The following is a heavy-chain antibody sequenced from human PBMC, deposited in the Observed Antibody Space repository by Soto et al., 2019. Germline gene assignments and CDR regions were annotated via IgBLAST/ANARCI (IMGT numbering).Heavy chain of an antibody. CDR1: GGSIGSSSYY. J-gene: IGHJ4*02. Sequence: SETLSLTCTVSGGSIGSSSYYWGWIRQPPGKGLEWIGSIYYSGSTYYNPSLKSRVTISVDTSKNQFSLKLSSVTAADTAVYYCARHETEMATIPPFDYWGQGTLVTVSS. D-gene: IGHD5-12*01. CDR3: ARHETEMATIPPFDY. V-gene: IGHV4-39*01. CDR2: IYYSGST.